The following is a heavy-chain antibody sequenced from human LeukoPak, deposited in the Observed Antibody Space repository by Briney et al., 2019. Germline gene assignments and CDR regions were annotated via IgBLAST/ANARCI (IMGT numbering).Heavy chain of an antibody. CDR2: VYHSGTT. D-gene: IGHD3-9*01. CDR3: ARSYNDILTGYTPPDY. CDR1: GGSIDSSNL. J-gene: IGHJ4*02. V-gene: IGHV4-4*02. Sequence: SETLSLTCAVSGGSIDSSNLWSWVRQPPGKGLEWIGEVYHSGTTNYNPSLKSRVTISVDKSENQFSLKLSSVTAADTAVYYCARSYNDILTGYTPPDYWGQGTLVTVSS.